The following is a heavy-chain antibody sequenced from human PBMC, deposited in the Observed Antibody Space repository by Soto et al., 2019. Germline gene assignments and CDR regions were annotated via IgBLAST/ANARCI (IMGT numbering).Heavy chain of an antibody. V-gene: IGHV1-18*01. CDR1: GYTLNTYG. Sequence: QVQLVQSGAEVKKPGASVKVSCKASGYTLNTYGITWVRQAPGQGLEWMGWISANNDHINYPQKLQGRVTMTTDTATSKGYMELRSLTSDDTAVYYCARGTYLYYWGQGTLVTVSS. J-gene: IGHJ4*02. CDR2: ISANNDHI. CDR3: ARGTYLYY.